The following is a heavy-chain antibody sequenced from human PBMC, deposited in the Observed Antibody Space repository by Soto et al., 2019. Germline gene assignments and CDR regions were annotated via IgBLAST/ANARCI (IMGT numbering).Heavy chain of an antibody. D-gene: IGHD6-13*01. CDR3: SFLEDIAAEGTGGG. CDR2: ISGSGGST. Sequence: EVQLLESGGGLVQPGGSLRLSCAASGFTFSSYAMSWVRQAPGKGLEWVSAISGSGGSTYYADSVKGRFTISRDNSKNPLYLKMNSRRAEDRAVYYFSFLEDIAAEGTGGGWGQGTLVTVSS. V-gene: IGHV3-23*01. J-gene: IGHJ4*02. CDR1: GFTFSSYA.